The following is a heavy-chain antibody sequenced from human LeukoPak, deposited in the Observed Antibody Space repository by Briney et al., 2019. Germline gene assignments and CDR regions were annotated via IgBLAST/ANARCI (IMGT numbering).Heavy chain of an antibody. CDR2: IRYDGSNK. CDR3: ARDRGDYGDYVEPDY. D-gene: IGHD4-17*01. CDR1: GFTFSSYG. V-gene: IGHV3-33*01. Sequence: PGRSLRLSCAASGFTFSSYGMHWVRQAPGKGLEWVAVIRYDGSNKYYADSVKGRFTIPRDNSKNTLYLQMNSLRTEDTAVYYCARDRGDYGDYVEPDYWGQGTLVTVSS. J-gene: IGHJ4*02.